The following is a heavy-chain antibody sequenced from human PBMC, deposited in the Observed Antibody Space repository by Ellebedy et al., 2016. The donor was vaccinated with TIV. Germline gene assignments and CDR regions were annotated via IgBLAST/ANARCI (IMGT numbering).Heavy chain of an antibody. CDR2: IYSSGGT. CDR3: TNRPRA. J-gene: IGHJ5*02. Sequence: PGGSLRLSCVVSGFTVSNNYMSWVRQAPGKRLEWVSLIYSSGGTHYTDSVKGRFTISRDNSKNTLYLQMNNLRAEDTAVYYCTNRPRAWGQGTLVTVSS. CDR1: GFTVSNNY. V-gene: IGHV3-53*01.